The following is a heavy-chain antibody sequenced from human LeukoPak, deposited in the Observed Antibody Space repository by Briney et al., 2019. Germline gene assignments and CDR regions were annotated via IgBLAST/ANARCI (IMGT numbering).Heavy chain of an antibody. CDR3: ASASSHRIAAGGDY. V-gene: IGHV3-74*01. J-gene: IGHJ4*02. Sequence: GGSLRLSCAASGFTFSNYWMHWVRQAPGKGLVWVSRINSDGSSRNYADSVKGRFTISRDNAKNTLYLQMSSLRAEDTAVYYCASASSHRIAAGGDYWGQGTLITVSS. CDR2: INSDGSSR. D-gene: IGHD6-13*01. CDR1: GFTFSNYW.